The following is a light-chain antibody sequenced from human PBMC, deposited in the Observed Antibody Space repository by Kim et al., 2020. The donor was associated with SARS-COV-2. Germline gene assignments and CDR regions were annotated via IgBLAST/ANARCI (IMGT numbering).Light chain of an antibody. V-gene: IGLV1-40*01. CDR1: SSNIGSGYD. Sequence: GQRVTFSCTGSSSNIGSGYDVHWYQQLPGTAPKRLIYANNNRPSGVPDRFSGSKSGSSASLAITGLQAEDEADYYCQSYDSSLSVVFGGGTQLTVL. CDR3: QSYDSSLSVV. CDR2: ANN. J-gene: IGLJ3*02.